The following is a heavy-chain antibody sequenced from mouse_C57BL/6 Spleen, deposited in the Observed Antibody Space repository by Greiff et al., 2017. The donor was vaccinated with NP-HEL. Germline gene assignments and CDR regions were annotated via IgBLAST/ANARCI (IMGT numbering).Heavy chain of an antibody. CDR1: GYSFTGYF. J-gene: IGHJ4*01. Sequence: EVQLQQSGPELVKPGDSVKISCKASGYSFTGYFMNWVMQSHGKSLEWIGRINPYNGDTFYNQKFKGKATLTVDKSSSTAHMELRSLTSEDSAVYYCARGLGNYAMDYWGQGTSVTVSS. D-gene: IGHD3-1*01. CDR2: INPYNGDT. V-gene: IGHV1-20*01. CDR3: ARGLGNYAMDY.